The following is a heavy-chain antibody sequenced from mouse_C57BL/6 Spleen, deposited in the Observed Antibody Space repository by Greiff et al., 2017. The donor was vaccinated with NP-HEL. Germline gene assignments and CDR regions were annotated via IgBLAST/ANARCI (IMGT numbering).Heavy chain of an antibody. V-gene: IGHV5-6*02. Sequence: EVKLVESGGDLVKPGGSLKLSCAASGFTFSSYGMSWVRQTPDKRLEWVATISSGGSYTYYPDSVKGRFTISRDNAKNTLYLQMSSLKSEDTAMYYCARHIYYYGSSLYYYAMDYWGQGTSVTVSS. CDR3: ARHIYYYGSSLYYYAMDY. CDR2: ISSGGSYT. CDR1: GFTFSSYG. D-gene: IGHD1-1*01. J-gene: IGHJ4*01.